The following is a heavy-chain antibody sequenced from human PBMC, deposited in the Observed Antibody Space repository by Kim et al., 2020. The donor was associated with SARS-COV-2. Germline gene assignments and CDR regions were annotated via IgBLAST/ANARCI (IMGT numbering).Heavy chain of an antibody. CDR2: IWYDGSNK. D-gene: IGHD5-12*01. J-gene: IGHJ6*01. V-gene: IGHV3-33*06. CDR1: GFTFSSYG. CDR3: AKEGIVATIAYYYGMDV. Sequence: GGSLRLSCAASGFTFSSYGMHWVRQAPGKGLEGVAVIWYDGSNKYYADSVKGRFTISRDNSKKTLYLQMNSLRAEDTAVYYCAKEGIVATIAYYYGMDV.